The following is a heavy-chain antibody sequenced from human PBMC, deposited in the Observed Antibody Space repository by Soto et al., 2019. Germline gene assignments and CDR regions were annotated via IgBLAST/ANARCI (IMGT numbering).Heavy chain of an antibody. D-gene: IGHD2-2*01. CDR2: IYYSGST. Sequence: SETLSLTCTASGGSISSYYWSWIRQPPGKGLEWIGYIYYSGSTNYNPSLKSRVTISVDTSKNQFSLKLSSVTAADTAVYYCARFDQLLWWFDPWGQGTLVTVSS. J-gene: IGHJ5*02. V-gene: IGHV4-59*12. CDR3: ARFDQLLWWFDP. CDR1: GGSISSYY.